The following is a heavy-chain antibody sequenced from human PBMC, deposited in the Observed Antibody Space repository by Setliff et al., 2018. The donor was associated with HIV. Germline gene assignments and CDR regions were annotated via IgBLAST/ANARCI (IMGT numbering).Heavy chain of an antibody. J-gene: IGHJ5*02. CDR2: INAILGRA. D-gene: IGHD6-19*01. Sequence: RASVKVSCKASGGTFTSYAIRWVRQAPGQGLEWMGRINAILGRANYAQKFQGRVTITADKSTSTAYMELSSLGSEDRAVYYCAKDITGPAINSGRIKNWFDPWGEGTLVTVSS. CDR1: GGTFTSYA. CDR3: AKDITGPAINSGRIKNWFDP. V-gene: IGHV1-69*04.